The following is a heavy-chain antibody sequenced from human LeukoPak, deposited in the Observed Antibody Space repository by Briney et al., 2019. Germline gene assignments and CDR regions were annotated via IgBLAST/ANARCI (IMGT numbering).Heavy chain of an antibody. V-gene: IGHV4-59*01. Sequence: SETLSLTCTVSGGSISNYYWSWIRQPPGKGLEWIGYIYYSGSTNYNPSLKSRVTISVDTSKNQFSLKVTSVIAADTAVYYCARASKPSSGYHYAANYYYYYYYMDVWGKGTTVTVSS. CDR2: IYYSGST. CDR3: ARASKPSSGYHYAANYYYYYYYMDV. D-gene: IGHD5-12*01. J-gene: IGHJ6*03. CDR1: GGSISNYY.